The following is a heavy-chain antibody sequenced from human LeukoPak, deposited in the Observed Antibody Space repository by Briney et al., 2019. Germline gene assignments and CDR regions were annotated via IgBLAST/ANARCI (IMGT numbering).Heavy chain of an antibody. Sequence: GGSLRLSCAPSGFTLSSYGVQCVRQAPGKWLEWVAVIWYDGSNKYYADSVEGRFTFSRDNSKNTLYLQMNSLRAEDTAVYYCARGFYGDYRWDFDYWGQGTLVTVSS. D-gene: IGHD4-17*01. CDR3: ARGFYGDYRWDFDY. CDR2: IWYDGSNK. V-gene: IGHV3-33*01. J-gene: IGHJ4*02. CDR1: GFTLSSYG.